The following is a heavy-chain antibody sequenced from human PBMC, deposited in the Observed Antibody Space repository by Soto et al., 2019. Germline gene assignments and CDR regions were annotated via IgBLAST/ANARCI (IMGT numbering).Heavy chain of an antibody. CDR1: GYTFTSYY. CDR3: AREYCSSTSCYWFDP. V-gene: IGHV1-46*01. Sequence: GASVKVSCKASGYTFTSYYMHWVRQAPGQGLEWMGIINPSGGSTSYAQKFQGRVTMTRDTSTSTVYMELSSLRSEDTAVYYCAREYCSSTSCYWFDPWGQGTLVTVSS. CDR2: INPSGGST. D-gene: IGHD2-2*01. J-gene: IGHJ5*02.